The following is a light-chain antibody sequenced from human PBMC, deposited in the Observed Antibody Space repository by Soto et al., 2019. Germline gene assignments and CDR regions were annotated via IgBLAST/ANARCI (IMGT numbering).Light chain of an antibody. CDR2: KDS. J-gene: IGLJ1*01. Sequence: SYELTQPPSVSVSPGQTARITCSGAALPNQYAYLYQQKPGQAPVLVIYKDSERPSGIPERFSGSSSGTTVTLTISGVQAEDEADYYCLSADSTDTYEVFGPGNKLTVL. V-gene: IGLV3-25*03. CDR3: LSADSTDTYEV. CDR1: ALPNQY.